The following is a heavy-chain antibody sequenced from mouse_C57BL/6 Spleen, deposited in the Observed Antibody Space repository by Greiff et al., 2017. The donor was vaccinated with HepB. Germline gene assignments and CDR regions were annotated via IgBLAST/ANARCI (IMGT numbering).Heavy chain of an antibody. V-gene: IGHV1-26*01. Sequence: EVQLQQSGPELVKPGASVKISCKASGYTFTDYYMNWVKQSHGKSLEWIGDINTNNGGTSYNQKFKGKATLTVDKSSSTAYMELRSLTSEDSAVYYCARWDYGSSPFDYWGQGTTLTVSS. J-gene: IGHJ2*01. CDR1: GYTFTDYY. D-gene: IGHD1-1*01. CDR2: INTNNGGT. CDR3: ARWDYGSSPFDY.